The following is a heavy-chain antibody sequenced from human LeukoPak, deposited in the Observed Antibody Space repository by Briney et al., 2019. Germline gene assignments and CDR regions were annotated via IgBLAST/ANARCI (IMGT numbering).Heavy chain of an antibody. J-gene: IGHJ4*02. CDR2: IYTSGST. CDR3: ARQGYCSSTSCYTSYYFDY. Sequence: SETLSLTCTVSCGSISSYYWSWIRQPPGKGLEWIGYIYTSGSTNYNPSLKSRVTISVDTSKNQFSLKLSSVTAADTAVYYCARQGYCSSTSCYTSYYFDYWGQGTLVTVSS. CDR1: CGSISSYY. D-gene: IGHD2-2*02. V-gene: IGHV4-4*09.